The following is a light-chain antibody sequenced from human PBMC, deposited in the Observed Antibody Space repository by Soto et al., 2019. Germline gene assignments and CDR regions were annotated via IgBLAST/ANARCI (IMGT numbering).Light chain of an antibody. CDR3: CSYAGSFTFDV. J-gene: IGLJ2*01. CDR2: EGS. V-gene: IGLV2-23*03. Sequence: QSAVTQPASVSGSPGPSITISCTGTSSDVGNYNLVSWYQQFPGKAPKLIIYEGSRRPSGVSNRFSGSKSGNTASLTISGLQAEDEADYYCCSYAGSFTFDVFGGGTKLTVL. CDR1: SSDVGNYNL.